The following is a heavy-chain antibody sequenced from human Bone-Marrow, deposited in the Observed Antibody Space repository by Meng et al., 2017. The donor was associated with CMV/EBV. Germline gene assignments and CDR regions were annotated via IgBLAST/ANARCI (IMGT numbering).Heavy chain of an antibody. CDR2: IYYSGST. CDR1: GGSVSSGSYY. J-gene: IGHJ4*02. D-gene: IGHD1-26*01. Sequence: GSLRLSCTVSGGSVSSGSYYWSWIRQPPGKGLEWIGYIYYSGSTNYNPSLKSRVTISVDTSKNQFSLKLSSVTAADTAVYYCARGALEGATRGYYFDDWGQGTLVTVSS. CDR3: ARGALEGATRGYYFDD. V-gene: IGHV4-61*01.